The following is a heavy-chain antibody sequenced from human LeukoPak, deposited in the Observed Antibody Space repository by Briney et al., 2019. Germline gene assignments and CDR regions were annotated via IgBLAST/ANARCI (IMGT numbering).Heavy chain of an antibody. J-gene: IGHJ5*02. CDR1: GGSISSYY. D-gene: IGHD6-13*01. Sequence: SETLSLTCTVSGGSISSYYWSWIRQPPGKGLEWIGEINHSGSTNYNPSLKSRVTISVDTSKNQFSLKLSSVTAADTAVYYCARGNSSSWYANWFDPWGQGTLVTVSS. V-gene: IGHV4-34*01. CDR2: INHSGST. CDR3: ARGNSSSWYANWFDP.